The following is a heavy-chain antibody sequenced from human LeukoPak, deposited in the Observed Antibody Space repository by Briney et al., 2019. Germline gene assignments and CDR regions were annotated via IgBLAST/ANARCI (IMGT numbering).Heavy chain of an antibody. CDR2: IYPGDSDT. Sequence: PGESLKISCKGSGYSFTSYWIGWGRQIPGKGLEWMGFIYPGDSDTRYSPSFQGQVTISADKSISTAYLQWSSLKASDTAIYYCARLYGRYFDYWGQGTLVTVSS. J-gene: IGHJ4*02. CDR3: ARLYGRYFDY. CDR1: GYSFTSYW. V-gene: IGHV5-51*01. D-gene: IGHD2-15*01.